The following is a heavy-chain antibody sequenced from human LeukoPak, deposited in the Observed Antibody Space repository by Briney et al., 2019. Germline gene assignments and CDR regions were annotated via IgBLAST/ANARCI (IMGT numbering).Heavy chain of an antibody. CDR1: GGTFSSYA. J-gene: IGHJ4*02. CDR2: IIPILGIA. V-gene: IGHV1-69*04. CDR3: ASLWADSGGYRRAFDY. Sequence: SVKVSCKASGGTFSSYAISWVRQAPGQGLEWMGRIIPILGIANYAQKFQGRVTITADKSTSTAYMELSSLRSEDTAVYYCASLWADSGGYRRAFDYWGQGTLVTVSS. D-gene: IGHD1-26*01.